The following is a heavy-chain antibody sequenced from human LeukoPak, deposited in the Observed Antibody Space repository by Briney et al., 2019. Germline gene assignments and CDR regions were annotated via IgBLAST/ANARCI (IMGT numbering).Heavy chain of an antibody. D-gene: IGHD3-22*01. V-gene: IGHV4-4*07. Sequence: SETLSLTCTVSGGSISRYYWSWIRQPAGKGLEWIGRIYTSGSTNYNPSLKSRVTMSVDTSKNQFSLKLSSVTAADTAVYYCARAWVYYDISGYQVNYFDYWGQGTLVTVSS. CDR2: IYTSGST. J-gene: IGHJ4*02. CDR3: ARAWVYYDISGYQVNYFDY. CDR1: GGSISRYY.